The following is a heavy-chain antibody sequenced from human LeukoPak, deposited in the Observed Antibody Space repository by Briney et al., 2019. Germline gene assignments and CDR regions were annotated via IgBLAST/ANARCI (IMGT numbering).Heavy chain of an antibody. CDR3: AKVRGSSWYERDFDY. CDR1: GFTFSSYA. D-gene: IGHD6-13*01. V-gene: IGHV3-30-3*01. Sequence: GRSLRLSCAASGFTFSSYAMHWVRQAPGKGLEWVAVISYDGSNNYYADSVKGRFTISRDNSKNTLYLQMNSLRAEDTAVYYCAKVRGSSWYERDFDYWGQGTLVTVSS. CDR2: ISYDGSNN. J-gene: IGHJ4*02.